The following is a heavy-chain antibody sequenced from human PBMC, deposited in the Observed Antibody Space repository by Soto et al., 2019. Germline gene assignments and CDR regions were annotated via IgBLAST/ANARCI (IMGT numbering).Heavy chain of an antibody. V-gene: IGHV3-9*01. D-gene: IGHD3-22*01. CDR1: GFTFDDYA. J-gene: IGHJ6*02. CDR3: AASRGFDSSGYSGYYYGMDV. Sequence: EVQLVESGGGLVQPGRSLRLSCEASGFTFDDYAMHWVRQRPGRGLEWVSGITWNSDEIGYADYVKGRFSISRDNAQKYLYLQMNSLRPDDTALYYCAASRGFDSSGYSGYYYGMDVWGQGTTVPVSS. CDR2: ITWNSDEI.